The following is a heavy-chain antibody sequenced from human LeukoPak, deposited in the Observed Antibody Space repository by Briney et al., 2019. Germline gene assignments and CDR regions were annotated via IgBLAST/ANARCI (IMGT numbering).Heavy chain of an antibody. J-gene: IGHJ4*02. CDR2: IYYSGST. D-gene: IGHD3-22*01. Sequence: SETLSLTCTVSVGSISSYYWSWIRQPPGKGLEWIGYIYYSGSTNYNPSLKSRVTISVDTSKNQFSLNLTSVTAADTAVYYCARVSYYYDGSGYYAYYFDYWGQGTLVTVSS. CDR3: ARVSYYYDGSGYYAYYFDY. V-gene: IGHV4-59*08. CDR1: VGSISSYY.